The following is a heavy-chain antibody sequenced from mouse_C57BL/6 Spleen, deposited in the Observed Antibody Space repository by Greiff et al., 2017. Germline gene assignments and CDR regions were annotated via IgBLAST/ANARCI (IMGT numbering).Heavy chain of an antibody. CDR3: ARVRGNFPYFDY. V-gene: IGHV1-59*01. CDR1: GYTFTSYW. J-gene: IGHJ2*01. D-gene: IGHD2-1*01. Sequence: QVQLQQPGAELVRPGTSVKLSCKASGYTFTSYWMHWVKQRPGQGLEWIGVIDPSDSYTNYNQKFKGKATLTVDTSSSTAYMQLSSLTSEDSAVYYCARVRGNFPYFDYWGQGTTLTVSS. CDR2: IDPSDSYT.